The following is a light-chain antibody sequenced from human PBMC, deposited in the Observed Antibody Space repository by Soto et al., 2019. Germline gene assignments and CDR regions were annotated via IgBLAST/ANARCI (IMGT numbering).Light chain of an antibody. CDR3: QQRSDWPRT. J-gene: IGKJ1*01. CDR1: QSVYNNY. CDR2: DAS. V-gene: IGKV3-11*01. Sequence: EIVLTQSPGTLSLSPGEGASLSCKSSQSVYNNYLAWYQHKPGRSPRLLIYDASNRATGIPARFSGSGSGTDFSLTISSLELEDFAVYYCQQRSDWPRTFGQGTKVDIK.